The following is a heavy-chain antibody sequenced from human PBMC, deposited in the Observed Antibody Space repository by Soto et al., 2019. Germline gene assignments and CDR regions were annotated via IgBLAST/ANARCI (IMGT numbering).Heavy chain of an antibody. J-gene: IGHJ5*02. CDR2: ISSRGSSI. D-gene: IGHD2-15*01. Sequence: HPGGSLRLSCAASGFTFSRYSMNWVRQAPGKGLEWVSYISSRGSSIYYADSVKGRFTISRDNAKNSLYLQMNSLRAEDTAVYYCARDRGYCSGGSCYMTNWFDPWGQGTLVTVSS. CDR1: GFTFSRYS. CDR3: ARDRGYCSGGSCYMTNWFDP. V-gene: IGHV3-48*04.